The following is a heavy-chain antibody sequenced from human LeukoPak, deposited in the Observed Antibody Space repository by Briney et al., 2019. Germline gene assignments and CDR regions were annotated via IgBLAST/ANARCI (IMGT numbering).Heavy chain of an antibody. CDR1: GFTFSSYW. J-gene: IGHJ3*02. D-gene: IGHD6-25*01. CDR2: VKQDGSEK. Sequence: GGSLRLSCAASGFTFSSYWMSWVRQAPGKGLEWVANVKQDGSEKYYVDSVKGRFTISRDKAKNSLNLQMNSLRAEDTAVYYCARSLAAGFDIWGQGTMVTVSS. V-gene: IGHV3-7*04. CDR3: ARSLAAGFDI.